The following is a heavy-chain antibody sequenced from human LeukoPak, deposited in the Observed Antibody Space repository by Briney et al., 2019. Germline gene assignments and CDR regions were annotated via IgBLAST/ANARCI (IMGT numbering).Heavy chain of an antibody. CDR1: GYTFTSYY. CDR3: ARFAVHRRLAVAGQFGLDY. D-gene: IGHD6-19*01. J-gene: IGHJ4*02. Sequence: ASVKVSCKASGYTFTSYYIYWVRQAPGQGLEWMGIINPSGGSTNYAQKFQGRVTMTRDTSTSTVYMELSSLRSEDTAVYYCARFAVHRRLAVAGQFGLDYWGQGTLVTVSS. CDR2: INPSGGST. V-gene: IGHV1-46*01.